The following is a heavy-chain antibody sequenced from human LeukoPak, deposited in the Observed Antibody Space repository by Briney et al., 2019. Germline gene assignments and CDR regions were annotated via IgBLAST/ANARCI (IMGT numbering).Heavy chain of an antibody. J-gene: IGHJ3*02. CDR1: GFTFSSYE. CDR3: ARALYSSGWYYAFDI. Sequence: PGGSLRLSCAASGFTFSSYEMNWVRQAPGKGLEWVSYISSSGSTIYYADSVKGRFTISRDNAKNSLYLQMNSLRAEDTAVYYCARALYSSGWYYAFDIWGQGTMVTVSS. D-gene: IGHD6-19*01. CDR2: ISSSGSTI. V-gene: IGHV3-48*03.